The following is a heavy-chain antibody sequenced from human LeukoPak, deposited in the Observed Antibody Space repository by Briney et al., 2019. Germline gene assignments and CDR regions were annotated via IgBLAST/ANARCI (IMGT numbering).Heavy chain of an antibody. CDR3: ARLFESTAMPKN. Sequence: GKGLEWIGSIYYSGSAYYNPSLKSRVTISVATSKNQFSLKLSSVTAADTAVYYCARLFESTAMPKNWGQGTLVTVSS. CDR2: IYYSGSA. J-gene: IGHJ4*02. D-gene: IGHD5-18*01. V-gene: IGHV4-30-2*03.